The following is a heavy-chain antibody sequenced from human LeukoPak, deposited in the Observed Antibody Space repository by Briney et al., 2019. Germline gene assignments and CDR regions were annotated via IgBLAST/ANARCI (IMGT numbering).Heavy chain of an antibody. J-gene: IGHJ4*02. D-gene: IGHD2-2*01. V-gene: IGHV3-23*01. CDR3: AKVETRHTAARGYHLGGYFDY. CDR1: GFTFSDYA. Sequence: GGSLRLSCGAFGFTFSDYALIWVRQAPGKGLDWVSGIYGGSTFDADSVKGRFTISRDNSKNTLFLQMNSLRAEDTALYYCAKVETRHTAARGYHLGGYFDYWGQGTLVTVSS. CDR2: IYGGST.